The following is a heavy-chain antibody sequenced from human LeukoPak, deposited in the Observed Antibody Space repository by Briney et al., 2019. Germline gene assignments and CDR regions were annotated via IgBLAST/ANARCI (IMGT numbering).Heavy chain of an antibody. CDR1: GGSISSYY. J-gene: IGHJ6*02. CDR3: ARGSGSYPYYYYYYGMDV. D-gene: IGHD1-26*01. CDR2: IYYSGST. V-gene: IGHV4-59*01. Sequence: SETLSLTCTVSGGSISSYYWSWIRQPPGKGLEWIGYIYYSGSTNYNPSLKSRVTISVDTFKNQFSLKLSSVTAADTAVYYCARGSGSYPYYYYYYGMDVWGQGTTVTVSS.